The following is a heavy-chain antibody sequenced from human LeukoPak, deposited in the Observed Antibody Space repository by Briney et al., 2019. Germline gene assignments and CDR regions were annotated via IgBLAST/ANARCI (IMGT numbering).Heavy chain of an antibody. V-gene: IGHV4-61*02. D-gene: IGHD6-19*01. CDR2: IYTSGST. CDR3: ARDVIAVAGISSPGPLEMDV. CDR1: GGSISSGSYY. J-gene: IGHJ6*04. Sequence: SQTLSLTCTVSGGSISSGSYYWSWIRQPAGKGLEWIGRIYTSGSTNYNPSLKSRVTISVDTSKNQFSLKLSSVTAADTAVYYCARDVIAVAGISSPGPLEMDVWGKGTTVTVSS.